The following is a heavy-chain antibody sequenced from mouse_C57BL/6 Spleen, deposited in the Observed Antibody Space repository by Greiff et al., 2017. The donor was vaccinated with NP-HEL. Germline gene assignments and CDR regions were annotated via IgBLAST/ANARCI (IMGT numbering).Heavy chain of an antibody. CDR1: GYTFTDYE. J-gene: IGHJ2*01. CDR2: IDPETGGT. V-gene: IGHV1-15*01. Sequence: VQLQQSGAELVRPGASVTLSCKASGYTFTDYEMHWVKQTPVHGLEWIGAIDPETGGTAYNQKFKGKAILTADKSSSTAYMELRSLTSEDSAVDYCTRRPYGRTFDYGGQGTTLTVAS. D-gene: IGHD1-1*01. CDR3: TRRPYGRTFDY.